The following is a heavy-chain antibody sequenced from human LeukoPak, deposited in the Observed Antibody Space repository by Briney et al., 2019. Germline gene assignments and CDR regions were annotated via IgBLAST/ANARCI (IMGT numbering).Heavy chain of an antibody. Sequence: PSETLSLTCTVSGGSISSSSYYWGWIRQPPGKGLEWIGSIYYSGSTYYNPSLKSRVTISVDTSKNQFSLKLSSVTAADTAVYYVARQAGGIAAAGTNYWGQGTLVTVSS. J-gene: IGHJ4*02. CDR1: GGSISSSSYY. CDR3: ARQAGGIAAAGTNY. CDR2: IYYSGST. V-gene: IGHV4-39*01. D-gene: IGHD6-13*01.